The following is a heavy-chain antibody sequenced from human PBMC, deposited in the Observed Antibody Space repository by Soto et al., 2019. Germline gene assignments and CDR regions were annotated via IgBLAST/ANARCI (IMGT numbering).Heavy chain of an antibody. V-gene: IGHV4-39*01. CDR2: IYYSGST. D-gene: IGHD3-22*01. CDR1: GGSISSSSYY. J-gene: IGHJ4*02. Sequence: ASETLSLTCTVSGGSISSSSYYWGWIRQPPGKGLEWIGSIYYSGSTYYNPSLKSRVTISVDTSKNQFSLKLSSVTAADTAVYYCARLGYYDSSGYQPPNFDYWGQGTLVTVSS. CDR3: ARLGYYDSSGYQPPNFDY.